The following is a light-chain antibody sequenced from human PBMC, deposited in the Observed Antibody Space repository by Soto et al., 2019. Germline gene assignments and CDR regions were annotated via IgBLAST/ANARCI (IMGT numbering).Light chain of an antibody. CDR3: QQANSFPLT. V-gene: IGKV1D-12*01. CDR1: QCINNW. J-gene: IGKJ4*01. Sequence: EIQMTQSPSARSASVGDRVTITCRASQCINNWLAWYQQKPGKAPKLLIYTTSSLQSGVPSRFSGSGSGTDFTLTISSLQPEDSATYYCQQANSFPLTFGGGTKVEIK. CDR2: TTS.